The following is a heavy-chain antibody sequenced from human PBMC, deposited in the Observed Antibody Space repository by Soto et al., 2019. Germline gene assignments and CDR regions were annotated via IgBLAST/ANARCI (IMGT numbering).Heavy chain of an antibody. CDR2: INPNSGDT. CDR3: ARESGGATATLDYYYFYMDV. D-gene: IGHD5-12*01. V-gene: IGHV1-2*06. J-gene: IGHJ6*03. CDR1: GYTFSDSY. Sequence: QVQLVQSGAEVKKPGASVTVSCKASGYTFSDSYLHWVRQAPGQGPEWMGRINPNSGDTKFAQKFQGRVTMTRDTSVRTAFMELNWLKSDDTAVYYCARESGGATATLDYYYFYMDVWGKGTTVTVSS.